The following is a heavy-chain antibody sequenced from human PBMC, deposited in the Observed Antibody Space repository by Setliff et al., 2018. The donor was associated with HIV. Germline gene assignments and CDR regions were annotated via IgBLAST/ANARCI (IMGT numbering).Heavy chain of an antibody. V-gene: IGHV4-39*02. Sequence: SETLSLTCTVSGGSVSRGFYFWNWIRQSAGKGLEWIGSMYYTGSTYYNPSLKSRVTISIDTSKNQFSLKLNSVTAADTAMYYCAREDYYYYGMDVWGQGTTVTVSS. CDR1: GGSVSRGFYF. J-gene: IGHJ6*02. CDR2: MYYTGST. CDR3: AREDYYYYGMDV.